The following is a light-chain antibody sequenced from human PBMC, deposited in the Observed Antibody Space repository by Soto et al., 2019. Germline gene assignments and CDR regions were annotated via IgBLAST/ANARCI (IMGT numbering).Light chain of an antibody. J-gene: IGKJ2*01. CDR2: DAS. Sequence: DIQMTQAPSSLSASVGDRVTITCRASQTISTYLNCYQQKPGKAPRLLIYDASSLLSGVPSRFSGSGSGTDFTLTIASLQPEDFSTYYCQQSDSTPYTFGQGTKVDIK. CDR3: QQSDSTPYT. V-gene: IGKV1-39*01. CDR1: QTISTY.